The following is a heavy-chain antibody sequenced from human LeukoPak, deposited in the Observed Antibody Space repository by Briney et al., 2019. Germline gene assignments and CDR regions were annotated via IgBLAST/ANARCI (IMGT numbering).Heavy chain of an antibody. D-gene: IGHD3-3*01. Sequence: SETLSLTCTVSGGSISSSSYYWGWIRQPPGKGLEWIGSIYYSGSTYYNPSLKSRVTISVGTSKNQFSLKLSSVTAADTAVYYCARPYYDFWSGYSNWFDPWGQGTLVTVSS. V-gene: IGHV4-39*07. J-gene: IGHJ5*02. CDR2: IYYSGST. CDR1: GGSISSSSYY. CDR3: ARPYYDFWSGYSNWFDP.